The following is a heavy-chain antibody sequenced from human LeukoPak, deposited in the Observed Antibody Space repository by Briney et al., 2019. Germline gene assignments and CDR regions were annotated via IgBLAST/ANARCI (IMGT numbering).Heavy chain of an antibody. Sequence: SVKLSCKVSGGPFSNYGLSWVRQAPAQGLEWMGGIIPIFPSTNYAQNFQGRVTITADESTSTVYMELSSLRTDDTAVYYCARPPVSGTLNDAFDIWGQGTVVTVSS. D-gene: IGHD1/OR15-1a*01. J-gene: IGHJ3*02. CDR2: IIPIFPST. V-gene: IGHV1-69*13. CDR3: ARPPVSGTLNDAFDI. CDR1: GGPFSNYG.